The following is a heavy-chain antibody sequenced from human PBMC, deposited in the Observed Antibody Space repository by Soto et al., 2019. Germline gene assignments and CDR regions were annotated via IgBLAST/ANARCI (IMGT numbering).Heavy chain of an antibody. CDR3: ARGQWELLTPSNWFDP. J-gene: IGHJ5*02. V-gene: IGHV4-59*01. CDR2: IYYSGST. CDR1: GGSISSYY. Sequence: SETLSLTCTVSGGSISSYYWSWIRQPPGKGLEWIGYIYYSGSTNYNPSLKSRVTISVDTSKNQFSLKLSSVTAADTAVHYCARGQWELLTPSNWFDPWGQGTLVTVSS. D-gene: IGHD1-26*01.